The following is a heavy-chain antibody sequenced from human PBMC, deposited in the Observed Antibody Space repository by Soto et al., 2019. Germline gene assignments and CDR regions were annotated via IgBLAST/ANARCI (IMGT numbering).Heavy chain of an antibody. CDR1: GYTFTNND. CDR3: AREGLLLLPDY. Sequence: QIQLVQSGTEVRKPGASAKVSCKTSGYTFTNNDVCWVRQTPGQGLEWMGWISPYSGKTNYARKFKGRVTMTTDTSASTVYMELTSLTSADAAVYYCAREGLLLLPDYWCQGTLVTVSS. J-gene: IGHJ4*02. V-gene: IGHV1-18*01. CDR2: ISPYSGKT. D-gene: IGHD3-22*01.